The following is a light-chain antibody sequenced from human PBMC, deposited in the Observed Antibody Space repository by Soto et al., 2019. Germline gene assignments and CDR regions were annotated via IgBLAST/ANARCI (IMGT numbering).Light chain of an antibody. CDR3: MQALQTPQYT. J-gene: IGKJ2*01. Sequence: DIVMTQSPLSLPVTPGEPASISCRSSQSLLHSNGYNYLDWYLQKPGQSPQLLIYLGSNRASGVPDRFSVSGSGTDCTLKISRVEAEDVGVYYCMQALQTPQYTFGQGTKLEIK. CDR2: LGS. V-gene: IGKV2-28*01. CDR1: QSLLHSNGYNY.